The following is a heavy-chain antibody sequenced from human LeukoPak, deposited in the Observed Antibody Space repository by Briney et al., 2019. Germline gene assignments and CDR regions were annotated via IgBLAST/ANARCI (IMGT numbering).Heavy chain of an antibody. CDR2: INPNSGGT. CDR3: ARYCSSTSCPDWYFDL. V-gene: IGHV1-2*02. J-gene: IGHJ2*01. Sequence: EASVKVSCKASGYTFTSYDINWVRQATGQGLEWMGWINPNSGGTNYAQKFQGRVTMTRDTSISTAYMELSRLRSDDTAVYYCARYCSSTSCPDWYFDLWGRGTLVTVSS. D-gene: IGHD2-2*01. CDR1: GYTFTSYD.